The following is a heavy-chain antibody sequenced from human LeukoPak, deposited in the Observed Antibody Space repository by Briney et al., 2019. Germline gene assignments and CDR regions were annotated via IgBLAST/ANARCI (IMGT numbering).Heavy chain of an antibody. CDR3: ARFGGGYGMDV. J-gene: IGHJ6*02. Sequence: PGGSLRLSRAASGFTFSSYSMNWVRQAPGKGLEWVSSISSSSSYIYYADSVKGRFTISRDNAKNSLYLQMNSLRAEDTAVYYCARFGGGYGMDVWGQGTTVTVSS. CDR2: ISSSSSYI. CDR1: GFTFSSYS. D-gene: IGHD2-15*01. V-gene: IGHV3-21*06.